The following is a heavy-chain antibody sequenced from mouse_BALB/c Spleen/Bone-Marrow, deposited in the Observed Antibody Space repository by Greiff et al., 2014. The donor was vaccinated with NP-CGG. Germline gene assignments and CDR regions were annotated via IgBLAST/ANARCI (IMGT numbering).Heavy chain of an antibody. J-gene: IGHJ3*01. CDR3: AMYYYGSSLFAY. Sequence: VQLQQSGAELVKPGASVKLSCAASGFNIKDTYMHWVKQRPEQGLEWIGRIDPANGNTKYDPKFQGRATITADTSSNTAYLQLSSPTSEDTAVYSCAMYYYGSSLFAYWGQGTLVTVSA. D-gene: IGHD1-1*01. V-gene: IGHV14-3*02. CDR2: IDPANGNT. CDR1: GFNIKDTY.